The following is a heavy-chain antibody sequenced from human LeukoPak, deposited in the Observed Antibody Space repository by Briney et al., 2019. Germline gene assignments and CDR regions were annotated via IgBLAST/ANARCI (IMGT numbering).Heavy chain of an antibody. V-gene: IGHV1-46*01. Sequence: ASVKVSCKASGYTFTSYYMHWVRQAPGQGLEWMGIINPSGGSTSYAQKFQGRVTMTRDTSTSTVYMELSSLRSEDTAVYYCAGEYTMVRGVIKGSDAFDIWGQGTMVTVSS. CDR1: GYTFTSYY. J-gene: IGHJ3*02. D-gene: IGHD3-10*01. CDR3: AGEYTMVRGVIKGSDAFDI. CDR2: INPSGGST.